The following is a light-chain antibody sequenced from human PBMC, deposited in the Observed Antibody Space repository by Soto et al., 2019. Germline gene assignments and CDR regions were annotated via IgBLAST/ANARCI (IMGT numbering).Light chain of an antibody. CDR2: GTS. J-gene: IGKJ1*01. Sequence: EIVLTQSPGTLSLSPGERATLSCRASQSVSSSFVAWFQQKPGQAPRLLIYGTSSRATGIPDRFSGSGSGTDFTLTISGLEPEDFAMYFCQQYGTSPGTFGQGTKV. CDR1: QSVSSSF. V-gene: IGKV3-20*01. CDR3: QQYGTSPGT.